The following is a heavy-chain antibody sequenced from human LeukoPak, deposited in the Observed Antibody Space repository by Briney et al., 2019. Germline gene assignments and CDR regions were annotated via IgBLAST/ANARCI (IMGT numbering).Heavy chain of an antibody. J-gene: IGHJ6*02. Sequence: ASVKVSCKASGYTFTSYGISWVRQAPGQGLEWMGWITAYNDNTNYAQKLQGRVTMTTDTSTSTAYMELRSLRSDDTAVYYCARDIVVVPAANRRYYYYYGMDVWGQGTTVTVSS. V-gene: IGHV1-18*01. CDR3: ARDIVVVPAANRRYYYYYGMDV. CDR2: ITAYNDNT. D-gene: IGHD2-2*01. CDR1: GYTFTSYG.